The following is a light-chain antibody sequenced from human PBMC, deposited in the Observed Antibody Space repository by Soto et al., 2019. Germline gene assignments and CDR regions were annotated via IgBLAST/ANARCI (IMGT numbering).Light chain of an antibody. V-gene: IGKV3-11*01. CDR2: EAS. Sequence: IGLTLSPGALSLSTEERATRSCRASQIVTRNYFAWYQQKPGQAPGLLIYEASTRATGIPARFSGSGSRTDLTLAFSILKPEDFVVYSCRLPAHGPLTFAGGTRVDI. CDR1: QIVTRNY. J-gene: IGKJ4*01. CDR3: RLPAHGPLT.